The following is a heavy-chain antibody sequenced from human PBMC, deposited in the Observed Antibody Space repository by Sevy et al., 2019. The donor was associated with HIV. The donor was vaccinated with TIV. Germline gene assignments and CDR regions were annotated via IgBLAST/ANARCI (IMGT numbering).Heavy chain of an antibody. D-gene: IGHD2-21*02. J-gene: IGHJ5*02. V-gene: IGHV3-11*01. CDR2: LSSGGGTI. Sequence: GGSLRLSCAASGFTFSDYYMSWIRQAPGKGLEWVSPLSSGGGTINYADSVKGRFTISRDNAKNSLYLQMNSLRAEDTAVYYCASEGVSDGFDPWGQGTLVTVSS. CDR1: GFTFSDYY. CDR3: ASEGVSDGFDP.